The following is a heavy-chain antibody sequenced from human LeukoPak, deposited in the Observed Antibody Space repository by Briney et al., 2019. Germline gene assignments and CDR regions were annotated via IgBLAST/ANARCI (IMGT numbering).Heavy chain of an antibody. CDR3: AGRGYSYGFDY. CDR2: ISGSGGST. CDR1: GFTFSSYA. D-gene: IGHD5-18*01. J-gene: IGHJ4*02. Sequence: EGSLRLSCAASGFTFSSYAMSWVRQAPGKGLEWVSAISGSGGSTYYADSVKGRFTISRDNSNNTLYLQMNSLRAEDTAVYYCAGRGYSYGFDYWGQGTLVTVSS. V-gene: IGHV3-23*01.